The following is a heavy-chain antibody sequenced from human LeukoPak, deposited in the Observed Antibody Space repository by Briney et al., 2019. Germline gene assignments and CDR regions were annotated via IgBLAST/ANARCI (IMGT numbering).Heavy chain of an antibody. V-gene: IGHV3-21*01. Sequence: GGSLRLSCAASGFTFSSYSMNWVRQAPGKGLEWVSSISSSSSYIYYADSVKGRSTISRDNAKNSLYLQMNSLRAEDTAVYYCASRPGDEGYWGQGTLVTVSS. J-gene: IGHJ4*02. CDR2: ISSSSSYI. D-gene: IGHD1-14*01. CDR3: ASRPGDEGY. CDR1: GFTFSSYS.